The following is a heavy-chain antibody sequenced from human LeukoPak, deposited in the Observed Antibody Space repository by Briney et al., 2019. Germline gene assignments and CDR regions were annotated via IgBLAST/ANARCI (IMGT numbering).Heavy chain of an antibody. Sequence: ASVKVSCKASGYTFTSYDINWVRQATGQGLEWMGWMNPISGNTGYAQKFQGRVTMTRNTSISTAYMELSSLRSEDTAVYYCARGGYCSGGSCYSPYYYGMDVWGQGTTVTVSS. CDR2: MNPISGNT. V-gene: IGHV1-8*01. J-gene: IGHJ6*02. CDR1: GYTFTSYD. CDR3: ARGGYCSGGSCYSPYYYGMDV. D-gene: IGHD2-15*01.